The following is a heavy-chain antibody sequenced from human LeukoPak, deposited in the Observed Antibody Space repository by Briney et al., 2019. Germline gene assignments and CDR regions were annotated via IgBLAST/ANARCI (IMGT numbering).Heavy chain of an antibody. CDR1: GYTFTGYY. CDR2: INPNSGGT. D-gene: IGHD6-13*01. CDR3: ARAAIAAAGSDYYYYMDV. V-gene: IGHV1-2*02. J-gene: IGHJ6*03. Sequence: ASVKVSCKASGYTFTGYYMHWVRQAPGQGLECMGWINPNSGGTNYAQKFQGRVTMTRDTSISTAYMELSRLRSDDTAVYYCARAAIAAAGSDYYYYMDVWGKGTTVTVSS.